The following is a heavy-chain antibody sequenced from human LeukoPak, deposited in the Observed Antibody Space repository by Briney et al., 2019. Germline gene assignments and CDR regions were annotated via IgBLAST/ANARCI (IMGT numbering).Heavy chain of an antibody. Sequence: SETLSLTCTVSGGSISSYYWSWIRQPPGKGLEWIGYIYYSGSTNYNPSLKSRVTISVDTSKNQFSLKLSSVPAADTAVYYCARDLYGGNSGWFDPWGQGTLVTVSS. CDR2: IYYSGST. CDR1: GGSISSYY. D-gene: IGHD4-23*01. CDR3: ARDLYGGNSGWFDP. J-gene: IGHJ5*02. V-gene: IGHV4-59*01.